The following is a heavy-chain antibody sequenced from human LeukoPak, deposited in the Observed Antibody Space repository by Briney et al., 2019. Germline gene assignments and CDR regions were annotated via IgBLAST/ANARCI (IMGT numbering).Heavy chain of an antibody. J-gene: IGHJ4*02. V-gene: IGHV4-59*08. CDR2: IYYSGST. D-gene: IGHD4-23*01. CDR1: GGSISSYY. CDR3: ARHTYGGASPFDY. Sequence: PSETLSLTCTVSGGSISSYYWSWIRRPPGKGLEWIGYIYYSGSTNYNPSLKSRVTISVDTSKNQFSLKLSPVTAADTAVYYCARHTYGGASPFDYWGQGTLVTVSS.